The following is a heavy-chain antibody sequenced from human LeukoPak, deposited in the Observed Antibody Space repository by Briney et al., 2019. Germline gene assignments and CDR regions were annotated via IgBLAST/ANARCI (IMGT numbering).Heavy chain of an antibody. CDR2: ISGGGGGT. J-gene: IGHJ4*02. Sequence: PGGSLRLSCAASGFTFSSYAMSWVRQAPGKGLEWVSAISGGGGGTYCAGSVKGRFTISRDDSKNTLYLQMNSLRAEDTAVYYCAKSGSGSYFWGQGTLVTVSA. CDR3: AKSGSGSYF. D-gene: IGHD1-26*01. CDR1: GFTFSSYA. V-gene: IGHV3-23*01.